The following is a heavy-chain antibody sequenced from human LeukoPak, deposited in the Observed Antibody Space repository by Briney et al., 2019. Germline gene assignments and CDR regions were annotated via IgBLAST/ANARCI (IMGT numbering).Heavy chain of an antibody. J-gene: IGHJ4*02. CDR2: ISNNGGYT. V-gene: IGHV3-23*01. Sequence: GGSLRLSCVASGFTFSSYSMSWVRQAPGKGLEWVSAISNNGGYTYYADSVQGRFTISRDNSKSTLCLQMNSLRAEDTAVYYCAKQLGYCSDGSCYFPYWGQGTLVTVSS. CDR3: AKQLGYCSDGSCYFPY. D-gene: IGHD2-15*01. CDR1: GFTFSSYS.